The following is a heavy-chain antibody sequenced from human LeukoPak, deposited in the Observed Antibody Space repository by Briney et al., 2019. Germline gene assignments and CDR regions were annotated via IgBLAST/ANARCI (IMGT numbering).Heavy chain of an antibody. CDR1: GYTFTSYA. V-gene: IGHV1-3*01. J-gene: IGHJ4*02. Sequence: GASVKVSCKASGYTFTSYAMHWVRQAPGQRLEWMGWLNAGNGNTKYSQKFQGRVTITRDTSASTAYMELSSLRSEDTAVYYCARSYCSGGSCYSFTDYWGQGTLVTVSS. CDR3: ARSYCSGGSCYSFTDY. D-gene: IGHD2-15*01. CDR2: LNAGNGNT.